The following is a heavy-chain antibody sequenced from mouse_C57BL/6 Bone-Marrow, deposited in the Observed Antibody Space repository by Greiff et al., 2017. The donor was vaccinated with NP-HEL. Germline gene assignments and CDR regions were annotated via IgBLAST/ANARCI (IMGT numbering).Heavy chain of an antibody. Sequence: QVQLQQSGAELVRPGASVTLSCKASGYTFTDYEMHWVKQTPVHGLEWIGAIDPETGGTASNQKFKGKAILTADKSSSTAYMELRSLTSEDSAVYYCTRPLYYSNYGYAMDYWGQGTSVTVSS. CDR2: IDPETGGT. J-gene: IGHJ4*01. D-gene: IGHD2-5*01. V-gene: IGHV1-15*01. CDR3: TRPLYYSNYGYAMDY. CDR1: GYTFTDYE.